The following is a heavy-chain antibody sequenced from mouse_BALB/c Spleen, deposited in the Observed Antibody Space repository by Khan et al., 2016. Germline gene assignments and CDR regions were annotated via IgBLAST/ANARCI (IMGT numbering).Heavy chain of an antibody. V-gene: IGHV1-80*01. D-gene: IGHD2-14*01. J-gene: IGHJ3*01. CDR3: VIGTPLAD. CDR2: IYPGDGDT. CDR1: GYVFRSYW. Sequence: VQLQESGAELVRPGSSVKISCKVSGYVFRSYWMYWVKQRPGQGLEWIGQIYPGDGDTYYNGKFMGKVTLPAGKSSSKAYMQPRCLTSADSAVYFCVIGTPLADWGQGTLVTVSA.